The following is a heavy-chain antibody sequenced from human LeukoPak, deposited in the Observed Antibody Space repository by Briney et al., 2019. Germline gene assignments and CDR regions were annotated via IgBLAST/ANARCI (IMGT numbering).Heavy chain of an antibody. D-gene: IGHD3-10*01. CDR2: ITSSSSYI. V-gene: IGHV3-21*01. CDR3: ARDQAGSGHYADY. Sequence: PGGSLGLSCAASGFTFSSYTMNWVRQAPGKGLEWVSSITSSSSYIYYADSVKGRFTISRDNAKNSLCLQMNSLRAEDTAVYYCARDQAGSGHYADYWGQGTLVTVSS. J-gene: IGHJ4*02. CDR1: GFTFSSYT.